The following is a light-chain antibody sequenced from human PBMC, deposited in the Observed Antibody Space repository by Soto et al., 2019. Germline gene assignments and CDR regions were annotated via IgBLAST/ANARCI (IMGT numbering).Light chain of an antibody. CDR2: DGS. J-gene: IGLJ3*02. CDR1: SSDVGGYNY. CDR3: CSYAGSYTLWV. Sequence: QSALTQPRSVSGSPGQSVTISCTGTSSDVGGYNYVSWYQQYPGKAPKLIIYDGSKRPSGVPDRFSGSKSGNTASLTISGLQADDEADYYCCSYAGSYTLWVFGGGTKVTVL. V-gene: IGLV2-11*01.